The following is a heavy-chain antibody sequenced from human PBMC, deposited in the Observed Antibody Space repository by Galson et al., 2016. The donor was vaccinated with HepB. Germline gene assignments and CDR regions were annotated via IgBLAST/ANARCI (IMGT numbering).Heavy chain of an antibody. J-gene: IGHJ5*02. CDR1: GFTFSDYN. D-gene: IGHD6-13*01. CDR3: AREWVIAANWFDPWGQGTLSWSDP. CDR2: ITSRSTTI. Sequence: SLRLSCAASGFTFSDYNMNWVRQAPGKGLEWISFITSRSTTIYYADSVKGRFTISRDNAKNSLYLQMNSLRAEDTAVYYCAREWVIAANWFDPWGQGTLSWSDPWGQGILVTVSS. V-gene: IGHV3-48*01.